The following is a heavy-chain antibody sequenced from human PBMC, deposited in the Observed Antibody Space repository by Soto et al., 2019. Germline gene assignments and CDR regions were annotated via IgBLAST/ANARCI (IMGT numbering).Heavy chain of an antibody. Sequence: SETLSLTCTVSGGSISSYYWSWIRQPPGKGLEWIGYIYYSGSTNCNPSLKSRVTISVDTSKNHFSLKLSSVAAADTAVYYCARGTPGRYYYYMDVWGKGTTVTVSS. CDR1: GGSISSYY. V-gene: IGHV4-59*01. CDR2: IYYSGST. CDR3: ARGTPGRYYYYMDV. J-gene: IGHJ6*03. D-gene: IGHD3-10*01.